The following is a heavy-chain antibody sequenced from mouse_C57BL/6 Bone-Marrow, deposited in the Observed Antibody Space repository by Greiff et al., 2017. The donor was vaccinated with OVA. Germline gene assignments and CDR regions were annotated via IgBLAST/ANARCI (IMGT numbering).Heavy chain of an antibody. CDR1: GYTFTSYG. V-gene: IGHV1-81*01. Sequence: QVQLQQSGAELARPGASVKLSCKASGYTFTSYGISWVKQRTGQGLEWIGEIYPRSGNTYYNEKFKGKATLTADKSSSTAYMELRSLTSEDAAVYFCARRDYDWYFDVWGTGTTVTVSS. J-gene: IGHJ1*03. CDR2: IYPRSGNT. D-gene: IGHD2-4*01. CDR3: ARRDYDWYFDV.